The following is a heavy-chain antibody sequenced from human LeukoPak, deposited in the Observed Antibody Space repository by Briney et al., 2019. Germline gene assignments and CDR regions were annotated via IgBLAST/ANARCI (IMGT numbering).Heavy chain of an antibody. Sequence: ASVKVSCKASGYTFTGYYMHWVRQAPGQGLEWMGWINPNSGGTNYAQKFQGRVTMTRDTSISTAYMELRRLRSDDTAVYYCARARRIVVPAAISYWGQGTLVTVSS. V-gene: IGHV1-2*02. J-gene: IGHJ4*02. D-gene: IGHD2-2*02. CDR3: ARARRIVVPAAISY. CDR2: INPNSGGT. CDR1: GYTFTGYY.